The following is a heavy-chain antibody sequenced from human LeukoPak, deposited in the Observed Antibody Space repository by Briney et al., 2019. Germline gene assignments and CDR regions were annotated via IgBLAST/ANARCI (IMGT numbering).Heavy chain of an antibody. V-gene: IGHV3-9*01. Sequence: PGGSLSPACAASGFTFDDYAMHWVRQAPGKGLEWVSGISWKSGSIGYADSVKGPFTISRDNAKNSLYLQMNSLRAEDTALYYCAKGSRYGDYTHAFGIWGPVAIVTFSS. J-gene: IGHJ3*02. CDR3: AKGSRYGDYTHAFGI. D-gene: IGHD4-17*01. CDR2: ISWKSGSI. CDR1: GFTFDDYA.